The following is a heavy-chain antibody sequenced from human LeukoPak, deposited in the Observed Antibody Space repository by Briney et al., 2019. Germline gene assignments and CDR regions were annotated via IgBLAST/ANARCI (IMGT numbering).Heavy chain of an antibody. D-gene: IGHD3-22*01. J-gene: IGHJ5*02. Sequence: GSSVKVSCKVSGYTLTELSMHWVRPAPGKGLEGMGGFDPEDGETIYAQKFQGRVTMTEDTSTDTAYMELSSLRSEDTAVYYCATAYYYDSSGYRNWFDPWGQGTLVTVSS. CDR3: ATAYYYDSSGYRNWFDP. CDR1: GYTLTELS. CDR2: FDPEDGET. V-gene: IGHV1-24*01.